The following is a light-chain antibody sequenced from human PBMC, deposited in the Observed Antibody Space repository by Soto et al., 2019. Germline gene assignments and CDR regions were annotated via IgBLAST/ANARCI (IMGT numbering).Light chain of an antibody. CDR2: GAS. V-gene: IGKV3-15*01. CDR3: QQYSDWPLT. Sequence: EIVMTQSPATLSVSPGERATLSCRASQTLYTNLAWYQQKLGQAPRLLISGASARATDIPARFSGSGSGTEFTLTISGLQSYDFVIYYCQQYSDWPLTFGGGTKVEIK. J-gene: IGKJ4*02. CDR1: QTLYTN.